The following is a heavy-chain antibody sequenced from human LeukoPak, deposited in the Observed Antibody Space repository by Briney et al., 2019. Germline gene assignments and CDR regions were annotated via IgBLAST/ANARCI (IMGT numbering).Heavy chain of an antibody. CDR1: CITSRYYV. J-gene: IGHJ5*02. D-gene: IGHD6-19*01. Sequence: WALRLSSESSCITSRYYVMRLGRDARQGRLGLVAIVSYDGNAKYYVDSVKGRFTIYRDNSKNTLDLQMNSLRAEDTAVYYCARHSSRWYDGGINWFDPWGQGTLVTVSS. V-gene: IGHV3-30*03. CDR3: ARHSSRWYDGGINWFDP. CDR2: VSYDGNAK.